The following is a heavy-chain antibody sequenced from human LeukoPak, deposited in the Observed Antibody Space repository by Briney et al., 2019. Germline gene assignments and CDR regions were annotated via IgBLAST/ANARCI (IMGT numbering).Heavy chain of an antibody. CDR3: ARDSDIGWSGGAFDI. CDR1: GFTFNNYG. D-gene: IGHD6-19*01. Sequence: PGGSLRLSCAASGFTFNNYGMHWVRQAPGKGLEWVAVIWYDGSNKYYADSVKGRSTISRDNSKNTLYLQMSSLRAEDTAVYYCARDSDIGWSGGAFDIRGQGTMVTVSS. CDR2: IWYDGSNK. V-gene: IGHV3-33*08. J-gene: IGHJ3*02.